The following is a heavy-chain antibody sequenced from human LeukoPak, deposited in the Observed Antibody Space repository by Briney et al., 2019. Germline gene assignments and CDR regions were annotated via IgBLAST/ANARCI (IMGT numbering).Heavy chain of an antibody. Sequence: SSETLSLTCTVSGGSISSSCYYWGRLRHPPGKGREWIGSIYSSGTTYNNPSLKRRGTISVPTSKNPFSLKRCALTAAHTVAFWCARLGTDYWGQGTLATV. J-gene: IGHJ4*02. CDR3: ARLGTDY. V-gene: IGHV4-39*01. CDR2: IYSSGTT. CDR1: GGSISSSCYY.